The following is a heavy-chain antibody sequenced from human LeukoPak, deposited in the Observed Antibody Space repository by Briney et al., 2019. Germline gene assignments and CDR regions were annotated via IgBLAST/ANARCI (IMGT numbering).Heavy chain of an antibody. CDR3: ARHDARGYAYYYSSGHFDY. V-gene: IGHV5-51*01. D-gene: IGHD3-22*01. Sequence: GESLKISCKGSGYRFTSYWICGVPQMHGKGLEWMGIIYPGDSDTRYSPSFQGQVTISADKSISTAYLQWRSLKASETAMYYCARHDARGYAYYYSSGHFDYWGQGTLVTVSS. J-gene: IGHJ4*02. CDR1: GYRFTSYW. CDR2: IYPGDSDT.